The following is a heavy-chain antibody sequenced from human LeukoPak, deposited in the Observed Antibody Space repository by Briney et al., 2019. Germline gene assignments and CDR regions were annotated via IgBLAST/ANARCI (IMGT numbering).Heavy chain of an antibody. J-gene: IGHJ4*02. CDR3: AKHRENYGDSCLDDY. Sequence: GGSLRLSCAASGFTFSDYNMNWVRQAPGKGLQWVSYISTSSSTTYYADSVQGRFSISRDNANKLLFLQMNSLRAEDTAVYYCAKHRENYGDSCLDDYWGQGTLVTVSS. CDR2: ISTSSSTT. CDR1: GFTFSDYN. V-gene: IGHV3-48*01. D-gene: IGHD4-17*01.